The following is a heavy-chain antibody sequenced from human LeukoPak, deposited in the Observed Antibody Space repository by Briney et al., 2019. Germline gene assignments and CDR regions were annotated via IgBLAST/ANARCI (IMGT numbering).Heavy chain of an antibody. V-gene: IGHV4-4*07. D-gene: IGHD3-22*01. CDR3: ARRDSRSWYFDY. CDR2: IYSSGST. CDR1: GGSISNYY. Sequence: SETLSLTCTVSGGSISNYYWSWIRQPAGKGLEWIGRIYSSGSTNYNPSLKSRVTMSVDTSKNQFSLKLSSVTAADTALYYCARRDSRSWYFDYWGQGTLVTVSS. J-gene: IGHJ4*02.